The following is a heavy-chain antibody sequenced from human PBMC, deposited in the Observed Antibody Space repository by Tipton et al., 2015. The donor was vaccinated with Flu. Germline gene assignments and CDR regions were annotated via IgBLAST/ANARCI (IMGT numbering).Heavy chain of an antibody. Sequence: LSLTCTVSGGSIGKINWWSWVRQSPGKGLEWIGEIYHTETTKYNPSLKSRVTISVDKSKNRFSLKLFSVTAADTAVYYCARQDTTMVSHFDYWGQGTLVTVSS. CDR1: GGSIGKINW. D-gene: IGHD5-18*01. J-gene: IGHJ4*02. CDR3: ARQDTTMVSHFDY. CDR2: IYHTETT. V-gene: IGHV4-4*02.